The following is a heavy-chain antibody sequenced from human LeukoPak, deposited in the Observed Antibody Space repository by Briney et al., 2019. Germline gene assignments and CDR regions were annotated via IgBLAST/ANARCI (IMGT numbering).Heavy chain of an antibody. CDR1: GGSFSGYY. J-gene: IGHJ4*02. V-gene: IGHV4-34*01. D-gene: IGHD3-22*01. CDR3: ARHTSITMIVVVSYFDY. CDR2: INHSGST. Sequence: SETLSLTCAVYGGSFSGYYWSWIRQPPGKGLEWIGEINHSGSTNYNPSLKSRVTISVDTSKNQFPLKLSSVTAADTAVYYCARHTSITMIVVVSYFDYWGQGTLVTVSS.